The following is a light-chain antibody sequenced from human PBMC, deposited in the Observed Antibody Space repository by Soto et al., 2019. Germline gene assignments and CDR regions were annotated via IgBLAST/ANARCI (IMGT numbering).Light chain of an antibody. CDR3: MQGIHWPWT. Sequence: DAVLTQSPLSLPVTLGQPASISCRSSQSLVHSDGNIYLSWFQQRPGQSPRRLIYKVSDRDPGVQDRFSGSGSGTDFTLQISRVEAEDLAVYYCMQGIHWPWTFCQGTKVEIK. CDR1: QSLVHSDGNIY. CDR2: KVS. V-gene: IGKV2-30*02. J-gene: IGKJ1*01.